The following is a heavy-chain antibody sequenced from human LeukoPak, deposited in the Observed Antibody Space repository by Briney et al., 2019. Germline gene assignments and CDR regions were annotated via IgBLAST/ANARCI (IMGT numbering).Heavy chain of an antibody. CDR2: TNPKTGDT. CDR1: GFTFAKYP. D-gene: IGHD3-16*02. Sequence: EASVKVSCKASGFTFAKYPLYWMRQAPGQGLEWMGWTNPKTGDTNFALKFQGRVTMTRDTSISTAYMELSRLRSDDTAVYYCARVAPLRLGELSFLRFWDYWGQGTLVTVSS. CDR3: ARVAPLRLGELSFLRFWDY. J-gene: IGHJ4*02. V-gene: IGHV1-2*02.